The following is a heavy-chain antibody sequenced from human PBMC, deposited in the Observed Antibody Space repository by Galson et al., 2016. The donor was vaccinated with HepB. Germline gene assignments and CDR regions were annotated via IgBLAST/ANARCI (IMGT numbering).Heavy chain of an antibody. D-gene: IGHD3-10*01. CDR3: AREAVGYSTSGTPPYGMDV. Sequence: SETLSLTCAVYGGSFNGNYWSWVRQPPGKGLEWIGYIYDSGSTYYNPSLKSRLTISVDRPKNQFSLNLSSVTAADTAMYYCAREAVGYSTSGTPPYGMDVWGQGTTVTVSS. CDR1: GGSFNGNY. V-gene: IGHV4-34*01. J-gene: IGHJ6*02. CDR2: IYDSGST.